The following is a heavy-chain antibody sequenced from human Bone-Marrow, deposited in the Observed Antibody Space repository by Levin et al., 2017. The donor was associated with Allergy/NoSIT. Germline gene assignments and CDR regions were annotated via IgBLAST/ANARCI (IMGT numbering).Heavy chain of an antibody. CDR1: GFAINSNS. Sequence: GESLKISCAASGFAINSNSMNWVRQTPGKGLEWVASISSTSSYIYYADSVKGRFTISRDNAKNSLYLQMNSLRAEDTAVYYCASGTSIYYYYFDYWGQGTLVTVSS. CDR2: ISSTSSYI. CDR3: ASGTSIYYYYFDY. J-gene: IGHJ4*02. D-gene: IGHD2-2*01. V-gene: IGHV3-21*01.